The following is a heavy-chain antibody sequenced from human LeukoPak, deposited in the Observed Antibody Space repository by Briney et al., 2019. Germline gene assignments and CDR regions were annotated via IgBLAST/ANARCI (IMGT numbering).Heavy chain of an antibody. D-gene: IGHD2-15*01. J-gene: IGHJ5*02. CDR2: INHSGST. CDR1: GGSFSGYY. Sequence: SETLSLTCAVYGGSFSGYYWSWIRQPPGKGLEWIGEINHSGSTNCNPSLKSRVTISVDTSKNQFSLKLSSVTAADTAVYYCARTGIVVVVAATSGWFDPWGQGALVTVSS. V-gene: IGHV4-34*01. CDR3: ARTGIVVVVAATSGWFDP.